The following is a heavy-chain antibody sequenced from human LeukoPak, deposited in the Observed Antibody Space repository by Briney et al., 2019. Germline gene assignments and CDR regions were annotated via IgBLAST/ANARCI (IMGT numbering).Heavy chain of an antibody. J-gene: IGHJ4*02. D-gene: IGHD1-20*01. CDR3: ARVNWNDVGSFDY. Sequence: GGSLRLSCAASGFTFSGYSMNWVRQAPGKGLEWVSYVVTSGTTTSYADSVKGRFTISRDNAKNSLYLQMNSLRDEDTGVYYCARVNWNDVGSFDYWGQGTLVTVSS. CDR2: VVTSGTTT. V-gene: IGHV3-48*02. CDR1: GFTFSGYS.